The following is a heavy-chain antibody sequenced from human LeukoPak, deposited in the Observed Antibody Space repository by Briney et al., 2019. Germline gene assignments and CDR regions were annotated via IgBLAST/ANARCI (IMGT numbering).Heavy chain of an antibody. V-gene: IGHV4-39*01. CDR3: ARHCCSAPSKRVFDI. D-gene: IGHD2-15*01. Sequence: KSSETLSLTCTVSGGSIISSDYHWGWVRQPPGKGLEWIGTISYSGNTDYNPSLRSRVTISVDTSNNQFSLRLGSVTAADTAIYHCARHCCSAPSKRVFDIRGQGTMVTVSS. CDR2: ISYSGNT. J-gene: IGHJ3*02. CDR1: GGSIISSDYH.